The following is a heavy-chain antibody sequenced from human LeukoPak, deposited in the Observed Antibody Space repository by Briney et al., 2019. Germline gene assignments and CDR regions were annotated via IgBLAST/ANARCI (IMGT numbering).Heavy chain of an antibody. CDR3: ARAPNVESYFDS. D-gene: IGHD3-3*01. V-gene: IGHV3-53*01. J-gene: IGHJ4*02. Sequence: GGSLRLSCAASGFTVSSKYMSWVRQAPGKGLEWVSGIYSGGSTYYADSVKGRFTFSGDNSKDTPSLQMTSLRAEDTAVYYCARAPNVESYFDSWGQGTLVTVSS. CDR1: GFTVSSKY. CDR2: IYSGGST.